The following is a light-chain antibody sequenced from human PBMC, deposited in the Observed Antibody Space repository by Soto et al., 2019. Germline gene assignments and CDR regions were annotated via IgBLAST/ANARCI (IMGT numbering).Light chain of an antibody. CDR3: CSYASTFAV. V-gene: IGLV2-11*01. CDR1: SSDVGVYKF. CDR2: DVN. Sequence: QSALTQPPSVSGSPGQSVAISCTGLSSDVGVYKFVSWYQQRPGKAPKLIIYDVNKCPSGIPDRFSGSKSGDTASLTISGVRAEDEADYFCCSYASTFAVFGGGTKLTVL. J-gene: IGLJ2*01.